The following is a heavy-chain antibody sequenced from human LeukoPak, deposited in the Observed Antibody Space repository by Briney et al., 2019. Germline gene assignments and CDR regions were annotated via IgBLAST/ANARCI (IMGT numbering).Heavy chain of an antibody. Sequence: GASVKVSCKASGGTFSSYAISWVRQAPGQGLEWMGGIIPIFGTANYAQKFQGRVTITADESTSTAYMELSSLRSEDTAVYYCARDARFLEWLYGMDVRGQGTTVTVSS. CDR2: IIPIFGTA. CDR1: GGTFSSYA. D-gene: IGHD3-3*01. CDR3: ARDARFLEWLYGMDV. V-gene: IGHV1-69*13. J-gene: IGHJ6*02.